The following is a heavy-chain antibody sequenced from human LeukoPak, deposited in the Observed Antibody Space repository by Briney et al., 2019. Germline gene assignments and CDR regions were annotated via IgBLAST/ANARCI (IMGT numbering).Heavy chain of an antibody. CDR2: INAGNGNT. J-gene: IGHJ3*02. Sequence: ASVKVSCKASGYTFTSYAMHWVRQAPGQRLEWMGWINAGNGNTKYSQKFQGRVTITRDTSASTAYMELSSLRSEDTAVYYCARRLTYYYDSSGYNDAFDIWGQGTMVTVSS. D-gene: IGHD3-22*01. CDR3: ARRLTYYYDSSGYNDAFDI. V-gene: IGHV1-3*01. CDR1: GYTFTSYA.